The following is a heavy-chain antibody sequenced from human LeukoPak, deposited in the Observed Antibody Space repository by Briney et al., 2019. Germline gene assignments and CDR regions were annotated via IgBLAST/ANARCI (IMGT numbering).Heavy chain of an antibody. CDR3: ATDGRSSGWYGFDY. CDR2: ISGGGGST. J-gene: IGHJ4*02. V-gene: IGHV3-23*01. D-gene: IGHD6-19*01. CDR1: GFTFSTYA. Sequence: PGGSLRLSCAASGFTFSTYAMSWVRQAPGKGLEWVSAISGGGGSTYYADSVRGRFTISRDNSKNTVYLQMNSLRAEDTAVYYCATDGRSSGWYGFDYWGQGILVTVSS.